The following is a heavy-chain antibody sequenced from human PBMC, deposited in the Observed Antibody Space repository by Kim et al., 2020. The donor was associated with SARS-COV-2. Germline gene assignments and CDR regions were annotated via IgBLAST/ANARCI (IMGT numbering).Heavy chain of an antibody. Sequence: SVKVSCKASGGTFSSYAISWVRQAPGQGLEWMGGIIPIFVSANYAQKFQGRVTITADESTSTAYIVLSSLRFEDTAVYYCSRRCGHFDLWGRCPLVTDS. CDR2: IIPIFVSA. CDR1: GGTFSSYA. V-gene: IGHV1-69*13. J-gene: IGHJ2*01. CDR3: SRRCGHFDL. D-gene: IGHD4-17*01.